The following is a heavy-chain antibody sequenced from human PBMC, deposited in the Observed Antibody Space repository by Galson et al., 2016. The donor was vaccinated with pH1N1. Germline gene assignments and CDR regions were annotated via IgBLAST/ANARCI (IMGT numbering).Heavy chain of an antibody. Sequence: SGYTFTNYGIPWVRQAPGQGLEWMAWMSAYNGNTNYAQKFQGRVTMATDTSTNTAYMELRNLTSDDTAVYYCARDVRISLWLPDFWGQGTLVTVSS. J-gene: IGHJ4*02. CDR2: MSAYNGNT. V-gene: IGHV1-18*01. CDR1: GYTFTNYG. D-gene: IGHD5-18*01. CDR3: ARDVRISLWLPDF.